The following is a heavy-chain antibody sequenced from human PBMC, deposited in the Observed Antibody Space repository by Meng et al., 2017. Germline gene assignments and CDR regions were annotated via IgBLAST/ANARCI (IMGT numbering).Heavy chain of an antibody. CDR1: GFTFSSYS. D-gene: IGHD5-24*01. V-gene: IGHV3-21*01. J-gene: IGHJ4*02. Sequence: LSLTCPASGFTFSSYSMNWVRQAPGKGQEWASSISSSSSYIYYADSVKGRFTISRDNAKNSLYLQMNSLRAEDTAVYYCAIAKGRDSYNFGWGQGTLVTVSS. CDR2: ISSSSSYI. CDR3: AIAKGRDSYNFG.